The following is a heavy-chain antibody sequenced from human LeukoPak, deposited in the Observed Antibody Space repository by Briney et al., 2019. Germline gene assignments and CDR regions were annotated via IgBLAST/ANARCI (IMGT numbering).Heavy chain of an antibody. V-gene: IGHV3-9*01. J-gene: IGHJ1*01. CDR2: ISWNSGSI. D-gene: IGHD6-19*01. CDR1: VFTFDDYA. CDR3: AKMSEYSSGWYQH. Sequence: PGGSLRLSCAASVFTFDDYAMHWVRQAPGKGLEWVSGISWNSGSIGYADSVKGRFTISRDNAKNSLYLQMNSLRAEDTALYYCAKMSEYSSGWYQHWGQGTLVTVSS.